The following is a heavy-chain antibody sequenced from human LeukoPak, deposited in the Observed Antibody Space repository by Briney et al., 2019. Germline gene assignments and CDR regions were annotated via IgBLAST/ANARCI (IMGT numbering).Heavy chain of an antibody. CDR2: ISGSGGST. CDR3: AKGRALEVVAAFNY. D-gene: IGHD2-15*01. J-gene: IGHJ4*02. CDR1: GFTFSSYA. V-gene: IGHV3-23*01. Sequence: GGSLRLSCAASGFTFSSYAMSWVRQAPGKELEWVSAISGSGGSTYYADSVKGRFTISRDNSKNTLYLQMNSLRADDTAVYYCAKGRALEVVAAFNYWGQGTVVTVSS.